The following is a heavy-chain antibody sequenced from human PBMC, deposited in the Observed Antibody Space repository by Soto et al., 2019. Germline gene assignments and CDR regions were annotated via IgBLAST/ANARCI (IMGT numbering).Heavy chain of an antibody. J-gene: IGHJ5*02. CDR3: ARDPHEFWTSYWFDP. CDR2: ISAYDGKT. D-gene: IGHD3-3*01. CDR1: GYTFNTYC. V-gene: IGHV1-18*01. Sequence: ASVKVSCKTSGYTFNTYCINWVRQAPGQGLELMGWISAYDGKTTYAEKFQGRVTLTTDTSTSTAYMELRSLRSDDTAIYYCARDPHEFWTSYWFDPWGQGTPVTVS.